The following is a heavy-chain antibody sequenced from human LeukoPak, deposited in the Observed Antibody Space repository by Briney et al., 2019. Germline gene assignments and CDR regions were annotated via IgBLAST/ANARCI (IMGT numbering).Heavy chain of an antibody. J-gene: IGHJ4*02. Sequence: PGGSLRLSCAASGFTFSSYSMNWVRQAPGKGLEWVSSISSSSSYIYYADSVKGRFTISRDNAKNSLYLQMNSLRAEDTAVYYCARDDPPNMVATAFDYWGQGTLVTVSS. V-gene: IGHV3-21*01. CDR3: ARDDPPNMVATAFDY. D-gene: IGHD5-12*01. CDR1: GFTFSSYS. CDR2: ISSSSSYI.